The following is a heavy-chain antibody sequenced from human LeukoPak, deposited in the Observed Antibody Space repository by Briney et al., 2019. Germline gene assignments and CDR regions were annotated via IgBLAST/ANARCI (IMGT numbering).Heavy chain of an antibody. D-gene: IGHD6-19*01. Sequence: ASVKVSCKASGYTFTGYYMHWVRQAPGQGLEWMGWINPNSGGTNYAQKFQGRATMTRDTSISTAYMELSRLRSDDTAVYYCARTSSGWTYFDYWGQGNLVTVSS. CDR2: INPNSGGT. J-gene: IGHJ4*02. CDR3: ARTSSGWTYFDY. V-gene: IGHV1-2*02. CDR1: GYTFTGYY.